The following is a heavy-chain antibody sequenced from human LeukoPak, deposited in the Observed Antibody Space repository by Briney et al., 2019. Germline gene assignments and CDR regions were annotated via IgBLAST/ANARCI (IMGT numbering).Heavy chain of an antibody. V-gene: IGHV3-15*01. J-gene: IGHJ6*03. CDR1: GFTFSNAW. CDR2: IKSKTDGGTT. D-gene: IGHD3-10*01. CDR3: TTFLWPPYYYGSGSTPRYMDV. Sequence: GGSLRLSCAASGFTFSNAWMSWVRQAPGKGVEWVGRIKSKTDGGTTDYAAPVKGRFTISRDDSKNTLYLQMNSLKTEDTAVYYCTTFLWPPYYYGSGSTPRYMDVWGKGTTVTISS.